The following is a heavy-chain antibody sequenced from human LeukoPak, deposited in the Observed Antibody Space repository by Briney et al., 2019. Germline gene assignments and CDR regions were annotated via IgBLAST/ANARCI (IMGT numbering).Heavy chain of an antibody. CDR2: IYYSGSI. D-gene: IGHD3-22*01. J-gene: IGHJ4*02. Sequence: SETLSLTCTVSGGSISSYYWSWIRQPPGKGLEWIGYIYYSGSINYNPSLKSRVTISVDTSKNQFSLKLSSVTAADTAVYYCARLRYYYDSSGHSVFDYWGQGTLVTVSS. CDR1: GGSISSYY. CDR3: ARLRYYYDSSGHSVFDY. V-gene: IGHV4-59*08.